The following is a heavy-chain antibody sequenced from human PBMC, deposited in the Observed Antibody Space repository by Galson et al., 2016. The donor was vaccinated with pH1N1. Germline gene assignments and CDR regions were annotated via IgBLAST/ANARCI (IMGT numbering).Heavy chain of an antibody. V-gene: IGHV3-23*01. CDR3: AKEGYGDYGLDVFDI. J-gene: IGHJ3*02. D-gene: IGHD4-17*01. CDR1: GSNSDYN. CDR2: ISGSGGRK. Sequence: SLRLSCAASGSNSDYNMNWVRLAPGKGLEWVSSISGSGGRKHYADSVQGRFIISRDNSKNTLYLQMNSLRAGDTALYFCAKEGYGDYGLDVFDIWGQGTMVIVYS.